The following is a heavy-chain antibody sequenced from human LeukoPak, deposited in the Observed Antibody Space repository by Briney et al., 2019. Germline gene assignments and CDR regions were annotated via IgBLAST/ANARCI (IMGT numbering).Heavy chain of an antibody. CDR2: INHSGTT. V-gene: IGHV4-34*01. CDR1: GGSLSGHF. CDR3: ARGDIVATSYFGEWFDP. J-gene: IGHJ5*02. Sequence: LETLSLTCAVYGGSLSGHFCSWIRQSPGKGLEWIGEINHSGTTNYNPSLKSRVTLSVDTSKNQFSLKLSSVTAADTAVYYCARGDIVATSYFGEWFDPWGQGTLVTVSS. D-gene: IGHD5-12*01.